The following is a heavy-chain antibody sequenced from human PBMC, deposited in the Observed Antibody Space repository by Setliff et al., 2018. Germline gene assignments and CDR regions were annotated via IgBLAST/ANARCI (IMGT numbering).Heavy chain of an antibody. V-gene: IGHV4-61*09. CDR2: IYTSWST. J-gene: IGHJ6*03. D-gene: IGHD3-3*01. Sequence: PSETLSLTCTVSGDSISSRRNYWGWIRQPAGKGLEWIGQIYTSWSTNYNPSFKSRATISLDTSTNQFSLSLSSVTAADTAVYYCARMSGFQYMDVWGKGTTVTVSS. CDR3: ARMSGFQYMDV. CDR1: GDSISSRRNY.